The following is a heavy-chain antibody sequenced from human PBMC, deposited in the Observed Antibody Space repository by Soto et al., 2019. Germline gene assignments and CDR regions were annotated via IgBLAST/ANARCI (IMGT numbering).Heavy chain of an antibody. D-gene: IGHD3-10*01. Sequence: PGGSLRLVCAASGFDFSSNSMTWVRQAPGKGLEWVSGISATGDKTFYLDSVRGRFTVSRDIYKNILYLHMSSLRAEDTAVYYCTKWSGFGDAWGQGTLVTVSS. J-gene: IGHJ5*02. CDR2: ISATGDKT. V-gene: IGHV3-23*01. CDR1: GFDFSSNS. CDR3: TKWSGFGDA.